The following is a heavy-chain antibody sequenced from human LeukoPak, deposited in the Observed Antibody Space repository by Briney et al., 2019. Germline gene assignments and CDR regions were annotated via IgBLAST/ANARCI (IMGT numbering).Heavy chain of an antibody. D-gene: IGHD5-18*01. CDR3: ARGRGYSYGDFDY. J-gene: IGHJ4*02. Sequence: SQTLSLTCTVSGGSISSGGYYWSWLRQHPGKGLEWIGYIYYSGSTYYNPSLKSRVTISVDTSKNQFSLKLSSVTAADTAVYYCARGRGYSYGDFDYWGEGTLVTVSS. CDR2: IYYSGST. CDR1: GGSISSGGYY. V-gene: IGHV4-31*03.